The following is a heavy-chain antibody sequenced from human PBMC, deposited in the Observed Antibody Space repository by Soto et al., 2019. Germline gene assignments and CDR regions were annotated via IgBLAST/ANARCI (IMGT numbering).Heavy chain of an antibody. Sequence: SETLSLTCTVSGGSISSSSYYWGWIRQPPGKVLEWIVSIYYSGSTYYNPSLKSRVTISLDTSNNQFSLELSSVTSSDTSVYYCERWVPTVVTVDYWGQGNLVTVSS. CDR2: IYYSGST. V-gene: IGHV4-39*01. CDR3: ERWVPTVVTVDY. CDR1: GGSISSSSYY. J-gene: IGHJ4*02. D-gene: IGHD4-17*01.